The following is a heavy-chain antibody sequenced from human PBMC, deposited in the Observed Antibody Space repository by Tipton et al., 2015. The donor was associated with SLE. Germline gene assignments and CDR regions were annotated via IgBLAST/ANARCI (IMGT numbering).Heavy chain of an antibody. D-gene: IGHD1-26*01. CDR2: INQSGST. V-gene: IGHV4-34*01. J-gene: IGHJ4*02. Sequence: TLSLTCAVYGGSFSGYYWSWIRQPPGKGLEWIGEINQSGSTNYNPSLKSRVTISVDTSKNQFSLKLSSVTAADTAVYYCARGSGSYDWGQGTLVTVSS. CDR3: ARGSGSYD. CDR1: GGSFSGYY.